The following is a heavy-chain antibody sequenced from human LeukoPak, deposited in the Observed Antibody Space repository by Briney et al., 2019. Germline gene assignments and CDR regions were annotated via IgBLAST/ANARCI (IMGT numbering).Heavy chain of an antibody. CDR1: GYTFTSYY. Sequence: ASVKVSCTASGYTFTSYYMHWVRQAPGQGLEWMGIINPSGGSTRYAQKFQGRVTMTRDTSTSTVYIEMNSLRSEDTAVYYCARFRGRTSHDVFDIWGQGTMVTVSS. CDR2: INPSGGST. D-gene: IGHD2-2*01. V-gene: IGHV1-46*03. CDR3: ARFRGRTSHDVFDI. J-gene: IGHJ3*02.